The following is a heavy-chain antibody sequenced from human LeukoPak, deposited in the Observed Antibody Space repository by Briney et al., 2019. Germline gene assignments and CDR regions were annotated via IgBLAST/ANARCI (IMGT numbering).Heavy chain of an antibody. V-gene: IGHV3-23*01. CDR2: ISGSGGST. Sequence: PGGSLRLSCAASGFTFSSYAMSWVRQAPGKGLEWVSAISGSGGSTYYADSVKGRFTISRDNAKNSLYLQINSLRAEDTAVYYWARGGGIGTADYWGQGTLVTVSP. CDR1: GFTFSSYA. D-gene: IGHD3-16*01. J-gene: IGHJ4*02. CDR3: ARGGGIGTADY.